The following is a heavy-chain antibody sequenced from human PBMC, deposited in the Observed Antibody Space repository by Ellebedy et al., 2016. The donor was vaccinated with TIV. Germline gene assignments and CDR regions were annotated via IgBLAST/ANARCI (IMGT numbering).Heavy chain of an antibody. CDR3: ARGSDWSKVGDS. CDR1: YASISSYY. V-gene: IGHV4-59*12. Sequence: SETLSLTCTVSYASISSYYWSWIRQPPGKGLEWIGYIYYSGSTNYNPSLKSRVTIELDTSKNQLSLNLNSATAADTAVYYCARGSDWSKVGDSWGQGTLVTVSS. D-gene: IGHD1/OR15-1a*01. J-gene: IGHJ5*01. CDR2: IYYSGST.